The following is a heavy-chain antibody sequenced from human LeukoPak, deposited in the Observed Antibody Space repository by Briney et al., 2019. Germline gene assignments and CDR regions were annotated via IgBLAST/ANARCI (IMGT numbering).Heavy chain of an antibody. Sequence: GESLKISCKGSGYSFTSYWISWVRQMPGKDLEWMGRTDPSDSYTNYSPSFQGHVTISADKSISTAYLQWSSLKASDNAMYYCARLVSAAVAAEWGQGTLVTVSS. J-gene: IGHJ4*02. D-gene: IGHD6-19*01. V-gene: IGHV5-10-1*01. CDR1: GYSFTSYW. CDR2: TDPSDSYT. CDR3: ARLVSAAVAAE.